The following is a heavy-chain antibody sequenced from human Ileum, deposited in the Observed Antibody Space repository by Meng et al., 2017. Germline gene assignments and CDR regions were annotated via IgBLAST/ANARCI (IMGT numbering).Heavy chain of an antibody. CDR3: ARDKGVTALDQ. CDR2: IWSDGRSQ. CDR1: GIPFSAAG. V-gene: IGHV3-33*01. D-gene: IGHD5-18*01. J-gene: IGHJ5*02. Sequence: QVQLVESGGGVVQPGTSLSLSCAASGIPFSAAGMHWVRQAPGKGLEWVAMIWSDGRSQYYSDSVKGRFTISRDNSKNMVYLQMSGLRAEDTALYYCARDKGVTALDQWGQGSLVTVSS.